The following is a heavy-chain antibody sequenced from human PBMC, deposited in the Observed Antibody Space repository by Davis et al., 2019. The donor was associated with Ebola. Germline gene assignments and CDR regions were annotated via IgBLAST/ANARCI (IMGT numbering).Heavy chain of an antibody. CDR1: GFTFSGSA. J-gene: IGHJ5*02. D-gene: IGHD2-15*01. V-gene: IGHV3-73*01. CDR2: IRSKANSYAT. Sequence: GESLKISCAASGFTFSGSAMHWVRQASGKGLEWVGRIRSKANSYATAYAASVKGRFTISRDDSKNTAYLQMNSLKTEDTAVYYCTRAVVAATGSWFDPWGQGTLVTVSS. CDR3: TRAVVAATGSWFDP.